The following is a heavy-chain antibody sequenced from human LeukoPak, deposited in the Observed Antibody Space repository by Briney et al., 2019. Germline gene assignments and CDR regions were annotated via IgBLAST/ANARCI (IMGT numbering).Heavy chain of an antibody. V-gene: IGHV2-5*02. CDR2: IYWDDDK. CDR1: GFSLRTSGVG. CDR3: AHTGGYCSSTSCELFPQFDY. J-gene: IGHJ4*02. Sequence: SGPTLVKPPQTLTLTCTFSGFSLRTSGVGVGWIRQPPGKALEWLPLIYWDDDKRYSPSLKSKLTITKDTSKNQVVLTMTNMDPVDTATYYCAHTGGYCSSTSCELFPQFDYWGQGTLVTVSS. D-gene: IGHD2-2*01.